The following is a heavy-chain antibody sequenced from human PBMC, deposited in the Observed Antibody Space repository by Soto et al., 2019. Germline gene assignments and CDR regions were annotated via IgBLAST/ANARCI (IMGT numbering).Heavy chain of an antibody. CDR1: GYTFTSYG. D-gene: IGHD2-21*02. J-gene: IGHJ5*02. CDR3: ARFGDHIVVVTAIGSGSWFDP. CDR2: ISAYNGNT. V-gene: IGHV1-18*04. Sequence: GASVKVSCKASGYTFTSYGISWVRQAPGQGLEWMGWISAYNGNTNYAQKLQGRVTMTTDTSTSTAYMELRSLRSDDTAVYYCARFGDHIVVVTAIGSGSWFDPWGQGTLVTVSS.